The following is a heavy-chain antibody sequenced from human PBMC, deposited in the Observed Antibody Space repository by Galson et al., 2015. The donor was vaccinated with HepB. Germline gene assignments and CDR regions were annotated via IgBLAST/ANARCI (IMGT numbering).Heavy chain of an antibody. Sequence: SLRLSCAASGFSFRHDAMAWVRQAPGKGLEWVSGINGRAAGRSYAYAVKGRFSISRDKSKDTVFLQMDNLRAEDTAVYYCVKEGSWFGGDWFDPWGQGALVTVS. CDR2: INGRAAGR. D-gene: IGHD3-16*01. CDR3: VKEGSWFGGDWFDP. CDR1: GFSFRHDA. J-gene: IGHJ5*02. V-gene: IGHV3-23*01.